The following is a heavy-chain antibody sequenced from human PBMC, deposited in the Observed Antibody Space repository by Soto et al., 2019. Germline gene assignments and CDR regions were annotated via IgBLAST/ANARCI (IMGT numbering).Heavy chain of an antibody. D-gene: IGHD3-22*01. CDR2: ISSSSSYI. J-gene: IGHJ3*02. V-gene: IGHV3-21*01. CDR1: GFTFSSYS. Sequence: EVQLVESGGGLVKPGGSLRLSCAASGFTFSSYSMNWVRQAPGKGLEWVSSISSSSSYIYYADSVKGRFTISRDNAKTSLYLPRNSLRAEDTAVYYCARDPYEAVGFDDAFDIWGQGTMVTVSS. CDR3: ARDPYEAVGFDDAFDI.